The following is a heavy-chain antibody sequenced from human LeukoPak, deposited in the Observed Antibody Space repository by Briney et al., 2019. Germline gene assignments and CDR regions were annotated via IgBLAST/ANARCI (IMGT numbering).Heavy chain of an antibody. D-gene: IGHD4-17*01. CDR3: ARVPVGILRFDY. CDR1: GGSISSGDYY. CDR2: IYYSGST. V-gene: IGHV4-30-4*08. J-gene: IGHJ4*02. Sequence: SQTLSLTCTVSGGSISSGDYYWSWIRQPPGKGLEWIGYIYYSGSTYYNPSLKSRVTISVDTSENQFSLKLSSVTAADTAVYYCARVPVGILRFDYWGQGTLVTVSS.